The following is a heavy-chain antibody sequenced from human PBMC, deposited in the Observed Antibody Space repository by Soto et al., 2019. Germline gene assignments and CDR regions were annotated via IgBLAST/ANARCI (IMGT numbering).Heavy chain of an antibody. CDR3: ARGGSNEEYVRDV. J-gene: IGHJ6*02. V-gene: IGHV1-69*12. CDR1: GGTFSSYA. Sequence: QVQLVQSGAEVKKPGSSVKVSCKASGGTFSSYAISWVRQAPGQGLEWMGGIITIFGTANYAQKFQGRVTITADESTNTAYMERSSLRSEDKAVYYYARGGSNEEYVRDVWGQGTTVTVSS. D-gene: IGHD2-2*01. CDR2: IITIFGTA.